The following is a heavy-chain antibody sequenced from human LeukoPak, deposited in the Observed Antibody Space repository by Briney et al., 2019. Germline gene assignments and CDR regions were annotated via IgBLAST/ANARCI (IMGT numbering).Heavy chain of an antibody. D-gene: IGHD3-10*01. Sequence: PGGSLRLSCTASGFTFSRYAMSWVRQAPGKGLEWVSTISGSGGSTYYADSVKGRFTISRDNSKNTLYLQMNSLRAEDTAVYYCAKPQDGSGSYYDNWFDPWGQGTLVTVSS. CDR2: ISGSGGST. CDR3: AKPQDGSGSYYDNWFDP. J-gene: IGHJ5*02. V-gene: IGHV3-23*01. CDR1: GFTFSRYA.